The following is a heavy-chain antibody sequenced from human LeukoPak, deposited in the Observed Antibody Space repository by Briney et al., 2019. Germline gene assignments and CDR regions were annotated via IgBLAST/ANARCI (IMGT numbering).Heavy chain of an antibody. V-gene: IGHV3-43*02. CDR3: ARRHDSGYFDS. CDR1: GFTLGPYA. J-gene: IGHJ4*02. CDR2: INADGGRT. D-gene: IGHD3-22*01. Sequence: GGSLRLSCAASGFTLGPYAMHWVRQRPGTGLEWVAHINADGGRTFYADSVEGRFTISRDNSKNTLYLQMNSLRAGDTAVYYCARRHDSGYFDSWGQGTLVTVSS.